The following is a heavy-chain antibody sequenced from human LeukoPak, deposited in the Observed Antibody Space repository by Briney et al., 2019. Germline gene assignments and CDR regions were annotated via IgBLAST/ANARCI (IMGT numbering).Heavy chain of an antibody. CDR2: IRYDGSNK. D-gene: IGHD3-3*01. J-gene: IGHJ3*02. Sequence: GGSLRLSCAASGFTFSSYGMHWVRQAPGKGLEWVAFIRYDGSNKYYADSVKGRFTISRDNSKNTLYLQMNSLRAEDTAVYYCAKDERRPQPYYDFWSGYYPDAFDIWGQGTMVTVSS. CDR3: AKDERRPQPYYDFWSGYYPDAFDI. CDR1: GFTFSSYG. V-gene: IGHV3-30*02.